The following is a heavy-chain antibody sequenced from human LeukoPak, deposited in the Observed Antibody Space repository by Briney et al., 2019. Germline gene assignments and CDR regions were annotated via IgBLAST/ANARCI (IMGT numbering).Heavy chain of an antibody. CDR1: GFTFSSYA. J-gene: IGHJ4*02. CDR3: ARDFYYGDYFDY. CDR2: ISGSGGST. D-gene: IGHD4-17*01. V-gene: IGHV3-23*01. Sequence: GGSLRLSCAASGFTFSSYAMSWVRQAPGKGLEWVSAISGSGGSTYYADSVKGRFTISRDNSKNSLYLQMNSLRAEDTAVYYCARDFYYGDYFDYWGQGTLVTVSS.